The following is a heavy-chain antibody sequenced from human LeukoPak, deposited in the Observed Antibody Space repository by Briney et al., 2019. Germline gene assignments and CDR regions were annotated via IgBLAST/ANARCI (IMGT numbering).Heavy chain of an antibody. D-gene: IGHD4-11*01. Sequence: GGSLRLSCAASGFTFSGYSMNWVRQAPGKGLEWVSSISSSSIYIYYADSVKGRFTISRDNAKSSLSLQMNSLRAEDTAVYYCARGHSNYGDYFDYWGQGTLVTVSS. J-gene: IGHJ4*02. CDR1: GFTFSGYS. CDR3: ARGHSNYGDYFDY. CDR2: ISSSSIYI. V-gene: IGHV3-21*01.